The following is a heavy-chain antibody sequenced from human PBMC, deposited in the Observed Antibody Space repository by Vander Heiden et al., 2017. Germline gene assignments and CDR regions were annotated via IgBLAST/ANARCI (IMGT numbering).Heavy chain of an antibody. CDR1: GIKFYDYA. V-gene: IGHV3-9*01. J-gene: IGHJ4*02. D-gene: IGHD6-19*01. CDR2: ITWNSGSI. CDR3: AGRFSSGWYAFDY. Sequence: EVHLVESGGGLVRSGRSLIISCAASGIKFYDYAMYWVRQVPGKGLECVSGITWNSGSIGYADSVKGRFTISRDNAKNSLYLQMNSLRPEDTALYYCAGRFSSGWYAFDYWGQGTLVTVSS.